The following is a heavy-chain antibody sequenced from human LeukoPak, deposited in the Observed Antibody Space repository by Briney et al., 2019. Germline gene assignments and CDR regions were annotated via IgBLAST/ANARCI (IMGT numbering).Heavy chain of an antibody. CDR3: ARQGAYSSSWEDY. D-gene: IGHD6-13*01. Sequence: KPSETLSLTCTVSGGSIRSYYWSWIRQPAGKGLEWIGRIYTSGSTNYNPSLKSRVTMSVDTSKNQFSLKLSSVPAADTAVYYCARQGAYSSSWEDYWGQGTLVTVSS. V-gene: IGHV4-4*07. J-gene: IGHJ4*02. CDR1: GGSIRSYY. CDR2: IYTSGST.